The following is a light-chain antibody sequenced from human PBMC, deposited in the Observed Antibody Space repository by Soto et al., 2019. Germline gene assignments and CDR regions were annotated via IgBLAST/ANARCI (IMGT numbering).Light chain of an antibody. CDR2: GAS. V-gene: IGKV3-20*01. CDR1: QSVDSSF. J-gene: IGKJ1*01. Sequence: DIVLTQSPGSLSLSPGERATLSCRASQSVDSSFFAWYQKKPGQAPRLLIYGASKRATGIPDRFSGSGSGTXXXXXXXXXXPXXFAVYYCQQXVSSVTFGQGTKVEIK. CDR3: QQXVSSVT.